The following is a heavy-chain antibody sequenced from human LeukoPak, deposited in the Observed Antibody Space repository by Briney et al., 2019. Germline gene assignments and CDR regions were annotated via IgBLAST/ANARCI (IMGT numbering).Heavy chain of an antibody. CDR3: ARGEGPADNYYGSGSYYY. J-gene: IGHJ4*02. CDR1: GYTFTNYD. V-gene: IGHV1-8*01. Sequence: ASVKVSCKASGYTFTNYDINWVRQATGQGLEWMGWMNPNSGNTGYAQKFQGRVTMTRNTSISTAYMELSSPRSEDTAVYYCARGEGPADNYYGSGSYYYWGQGTLVTVSS. CDR2: MNPNSGNT. D-gene: IGHD3-10*01.